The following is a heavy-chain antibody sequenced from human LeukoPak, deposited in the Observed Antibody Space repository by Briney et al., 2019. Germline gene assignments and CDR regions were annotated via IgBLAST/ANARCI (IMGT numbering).Heavy chain of an antibody. CDR1: GYTFTGYY. CDR3: ARGLDGNNYEYLQH. V-gene: IGHV1-2*02. CDR2: PNPNSGGT. J-gene: IGHJ1*01. D-gene: IGHD5-24*01. Sequence: ASVKVSCKASGYTFTGYYMHWVRQAPGQGLEWMGWPNPNSGGTNSAQKFQGRVTMTRDTSISTAYMELSRLRSDDTAVYYCARGLDGNNYEYLQHWGQGTLVTVSS.